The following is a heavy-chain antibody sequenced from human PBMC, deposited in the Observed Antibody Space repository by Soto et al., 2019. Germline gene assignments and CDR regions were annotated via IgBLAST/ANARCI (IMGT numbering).Heavy chain of an antibody. CDR2: INHSGST. V-gene: IGHV4-34*01. J-gene: IGHJ6*02. D-gene: IGHD1-20*01. CDR1: GGSFSGYY. CDR3: ARGGLYNWKDRNYRMDV. Sequence: TLSLTCAVYGGSFSGYYWSWIRQPPGKGLEWIGEINHSGSTNYNPSLKSRVTISVDTSKNQFSLKVSSVTAADTAVYYCARGGLYNWKDRNYRMDVWGQGTTVTVSS.